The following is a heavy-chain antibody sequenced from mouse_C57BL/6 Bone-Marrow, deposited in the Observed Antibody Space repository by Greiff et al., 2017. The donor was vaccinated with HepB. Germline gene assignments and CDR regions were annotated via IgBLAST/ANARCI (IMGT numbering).Heavy chain of an antibody. CDR3: ARLVSSGYFYAMDY. CDR1: GYTFTNYW. Sequence: QVQLQQSGAELVRPGTSVKMSCKASGYTFTNYWIGWAKQRPGHGLEWIGDIYPGGGYTNYNEKFKGKATLTADKSSSTAYMQFSSLTSEDSAIYYCARLVSSGYFYAMDYWGQGTSVTVSS. D-gene: IGHD3-2*02. V-gene: IGHV1-63*01. CDR2: IYPGGGYT. J-gene: IGHJ4*01.